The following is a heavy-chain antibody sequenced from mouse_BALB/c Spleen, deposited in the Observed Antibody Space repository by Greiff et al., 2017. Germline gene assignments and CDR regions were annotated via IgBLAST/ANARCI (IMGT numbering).Heavy chain of an antibody. J-gene: IGHJ4*01. CDR3: AREGAQISMDY. V-gene: IGHV5-6-5*01. CDR1: GFTFSSYA. CDR2: ISSGGST. Sequence: EVKLVESGGGLVKPGGSLKLSCAASGFTFSSYAMSWVRQTPEKRLEWVASISSGGSTYYPDSVKGRFTISRDNARNILYLQMSSLRSEDTAMYYCAREGAQISMDYWGQGTSVTVSS.